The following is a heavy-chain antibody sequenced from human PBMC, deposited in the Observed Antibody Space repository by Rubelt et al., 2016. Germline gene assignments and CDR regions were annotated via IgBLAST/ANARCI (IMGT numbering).Heavy chain of an antibody. CDR1: GFTLRSYE. CDR2: ISFDGSNK. V-gene: IGHV3-30*04. D-gene: IGHD6-19*01. J-gene: IGHJ4*02. CDR3: ARVAVTGGYLDY. Sequence: VQLVESGGGLVKPGGSLRLSCAASGFTLRSYEMHWVRQAPGKGLEWVALISFDGSNKNYADSVKGRFTISRDISKNRLDLQMNMLGAEDTALYYCARVAVTGGYLDYGGQGTLVTVSS.